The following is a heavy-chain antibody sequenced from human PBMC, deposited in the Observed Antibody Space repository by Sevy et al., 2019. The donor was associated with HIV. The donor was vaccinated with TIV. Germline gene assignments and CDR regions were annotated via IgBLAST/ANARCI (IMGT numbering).Heavy chain of an antibody. CDR3: ARGPAAVLDY. CDR2: IHNSGST. Sequence: SETLSLTCAVHGRSFSGYSWNWIRQPPGKGLEWIGEIHNSGSTNFNPSLNSRVTMSLDTSKNQFTLSLTSVTAADTAVYYCARGPAAVLDYWGQGNLVTVSS. D-gene: IGHD2-2*01. J-gene: IGHJ4*02. CDR1: GRSFSGYS. V-gene: IGHV4-34*01.